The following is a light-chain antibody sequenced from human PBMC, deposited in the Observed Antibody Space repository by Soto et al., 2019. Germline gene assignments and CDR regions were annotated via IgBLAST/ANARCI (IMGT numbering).Light chain of an antibody. CDR2: ATS. CDR1: QGLSSW. J-gene: IGKJ3*01. CDR3: QHTGV. Sequence: DSQMTQSPSSVSASVGDRVNITCRASQGLSSWLAWYQQKPGKAPELLIFATSTLQSGVPSRFSGGGSGTDFTLTISSVQPEDFATYYCQHTGVFGPGTKVDIK. V-gene: IGKV1-12*01.